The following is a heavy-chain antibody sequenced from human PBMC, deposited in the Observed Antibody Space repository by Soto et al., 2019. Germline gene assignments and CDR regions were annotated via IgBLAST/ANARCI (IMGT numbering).Heavy chain of an antibody. J-gene: IGHJ4*02. Sequence: GGSLRLSCAASGFTFSSYAMHWVRQAPGKGLEWLSVITYDESDKYYADSVKGRFTISRDNSKDTLYLQINSLRTEDTAVYYCARDGGGFNTLYYFDSWGQGTLVTVSS. CDR3: ARDGGGFNTLYYFDS. D-gene: IGHD3-10*01. CDR1: GFTFSSYA. CDR2: ITYDESDK. V-gene: IGHV3-30-3*01.